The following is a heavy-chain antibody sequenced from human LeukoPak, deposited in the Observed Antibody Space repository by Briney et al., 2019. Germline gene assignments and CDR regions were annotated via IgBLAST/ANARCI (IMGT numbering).Heavy chain of an antibody. CDR1: GYTFTSYG. J-gene: IGHJ4*02. D-gene: IGHD4-17*01. CDR2: ISAYNGNT. V-gene: IGHV1-18*01. Sequence: GASVKVSCKASGYTFTSYGISWVRQAPGQGLEWMGWISAYNGNTNYAQKLQGRVTMTTDTSTSTAYMELRSLRSEDTAVYYRARDRAPDDYGDYIFLHWGQGTLVTVSS. CDR3: ARDRAPDDYGDYIFLH.